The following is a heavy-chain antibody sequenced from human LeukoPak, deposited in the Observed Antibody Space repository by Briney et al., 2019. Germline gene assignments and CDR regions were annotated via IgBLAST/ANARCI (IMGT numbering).Heavy chain of an antibody. D-gene: IGHD1-26*01. V-gene: IGHV3-15*01. Sequence: PGGSLRLSCAASVSNAWMNWVRQAPGKGLGWVGRIKSKTDGGTTDYAGPVKGRFTISRDDSKNTFYLQMDSLKTEDTAVYYCTIDLDSGSYFDCWGQGTLVTVSS. J-gene: IGHJ4*02. CDR1: VSNAW. CDR3: TIDLDSGSYFDC. CDR2: IKSKTDGGTT.